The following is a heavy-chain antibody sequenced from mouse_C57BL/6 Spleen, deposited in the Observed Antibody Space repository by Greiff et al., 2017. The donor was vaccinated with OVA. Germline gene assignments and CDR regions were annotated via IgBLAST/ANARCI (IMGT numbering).Heavy chain of an antibody. CDR3: AKEEDYDYDGDYAMDY. V-gene: IGHV1-81*01. CDR1: GYTFTSYG. J-gene: IGHJ4*01. D-gene: IGHD2-4*01. CDR2: IYPGSGNT. Sequence: VQLQQSGAELARPGASVKLSCKASGYTFTSYGISWVKQRTGQGLEWIGEIYPGSGNTYYNEKFKGKATLTADKSSSTAYMELRSLTSEDSAVYFCAKEEDYDYDGDYAMDYWGQGTSVTVSS.